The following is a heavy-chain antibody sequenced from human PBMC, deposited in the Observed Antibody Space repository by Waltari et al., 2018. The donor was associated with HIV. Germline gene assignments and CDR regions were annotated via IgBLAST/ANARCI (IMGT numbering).Heavy chain of an antibody. J-gene: IGHJ6*02. V-gene: IGHV4-39*01. CDR3: ARPIVVGALGYGMDV. CDR2: IYYSGST. D-gene: IGHD2-2*01. CDR1: GGSISSSSYY. Sequence: QLQLQESGPGLVKPSETLSLTCPVPGGSISSSSYYWGWIRQPPGKGLEWIGRIYYSGSTYYNPSLKSRVTISVDTSKNQFSLKLSSVTAADTAVYYCARPIVVGALGYGMDVWGQGTTVTVSS.